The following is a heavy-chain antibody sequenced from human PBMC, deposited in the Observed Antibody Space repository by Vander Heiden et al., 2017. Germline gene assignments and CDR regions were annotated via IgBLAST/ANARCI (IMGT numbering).Heavy chain of an antibody. CDR1: GGSFSGYY. V-gene: IGHV4-34*01. Sequence: QVQLQQWGAGLLKPSETLSLTCAVYGGSFSGYYWSWIRQPPGKGLEWIGEINHSGSTNYNPSLKSRVTISVDTSKNQFSLKLSSVTAADTAVYYCARGLSIVATRFDYWGQGTLVTVSS. J-gene: IGHJ4*02. D-gene: IGHD5-12*01. CDR2: INHSGST. CDR3: ARGLSIVATRFDY.